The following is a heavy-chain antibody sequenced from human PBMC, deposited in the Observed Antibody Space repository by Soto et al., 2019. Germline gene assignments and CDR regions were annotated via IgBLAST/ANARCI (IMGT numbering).Heavy chain of an antibody. CDR2: IKSKTDGGTT. D-gene: IGHD3-10*02. J-gene: IGHJ6*02. CDR1: GFTFSNAW. CDR3: TTDATMSMLYGMDV. Sequence: GGSLRLSCAASGFTFSNAWMNWVRQAPGKGLEWVGRIKSKTDGGTTDYAAPVKGRFTISRDDSKHTLYLQMNSLKTEDTAVYYCTTDATMSMLYGMDVWGQGTTVTVSS. V-gene: IGHV3-15*07.